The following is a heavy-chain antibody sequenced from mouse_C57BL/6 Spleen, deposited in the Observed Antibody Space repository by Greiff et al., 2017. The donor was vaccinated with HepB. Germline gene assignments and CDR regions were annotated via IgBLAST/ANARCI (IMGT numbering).Heavy chain of an antibody. J-gene: IGHJ2*01. V-gene: IGHV1-7*01. CDR2: INPSSGYT. Sequence: QVQLKESGAELAKPGASVKLSCKASGYTFTSYWMHWVKQRPGQGLEWIGYINPSSGYTKYNQKFKDKATLTADKSSSTAYMQLSSLTYEDSAVYCCAGLKLGSYFDYWGQGTTLTVSS. CDR1: GYTFTSYW. CDR3: AGLKLGSYFDY. D-gene: IGHD4-1*01.